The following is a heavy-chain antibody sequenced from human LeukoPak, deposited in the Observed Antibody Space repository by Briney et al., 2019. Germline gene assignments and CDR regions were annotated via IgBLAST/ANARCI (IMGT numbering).Heavy chain of an antibody. CDR1: GGSFSGYY. J-gene: IGHJ4*02. CDR3: ARVRDGCYFDY. D-gene: IGHD5-24*01. Sequence: SETLSLTCAVYGGSFSGYYWNWIRQPPGKGLEWIGEINHSGSTNYNPSLKSRVTISVDTSKNQFSLKLSSVTAADTAVYYCARVRDGCYFDYWGQGTLVTVSS. V-gene: IGHV4-34*01. CDR2: INHSGST.